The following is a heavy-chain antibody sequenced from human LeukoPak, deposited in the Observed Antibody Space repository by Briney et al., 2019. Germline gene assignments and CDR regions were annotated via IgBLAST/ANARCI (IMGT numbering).Heavy chain of an antibody. V-gene: IGHV4-59*11. Sequence: PSETLSLTCVVSGGSLSTHHWSWIRQSPGRGLEWIGYISDSGSTNYNPSLKSRVTISVDTSKNQFSLMLSSVTAADTAVYYCASGRMDWFDPWGQGTLVTVSS. D-gene: IGHD1-14*01. CDR2: ISDSGST. CDR1: GGSLSTHH. CDR3: ASGRMDWFDP. J-gene: IGHJ5*02.